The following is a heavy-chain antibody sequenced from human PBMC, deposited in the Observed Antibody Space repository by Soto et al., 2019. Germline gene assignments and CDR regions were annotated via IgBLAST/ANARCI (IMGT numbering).Heavy chain of an antibody. CDR2: ISSSGGST. CDR1: GFTFSIYA. D-gene: IGHD4-4*01. V-gene: IGHV3-23*01. J-gene: IGHJ4*02. Sequence: GGSLRLSCAASGFTFSIYAMTWVRQAPGKGLEWVSGISSSGGSTYYADSVKGRFTISRDNSKNTLYVQMNSLRAEDTALYYRAKNSNYRPAPLDDWGQGTLVTVSS. CDR3: AKNSNYRPAPLDD.